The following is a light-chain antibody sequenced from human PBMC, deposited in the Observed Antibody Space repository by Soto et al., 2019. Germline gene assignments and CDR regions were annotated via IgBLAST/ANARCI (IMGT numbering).Light chain of an antibody. CDR1: SRDVGGYNY. V-gene: IGLV2-8*01. CDR3: SSYVGTNSYV. CDR2: EVY. Sequence: QSVLTQPPSASGSPGQSVTISCTGTSRDVGGYNYVSWYQQYPGKAPKLIIYEVYKRPSGVPDRFSGSKSGNTAALTVSGLQAEDEADYYCSSYVGTNSYVFGTGTKVTVL. J-gene: IGLJ1*01.